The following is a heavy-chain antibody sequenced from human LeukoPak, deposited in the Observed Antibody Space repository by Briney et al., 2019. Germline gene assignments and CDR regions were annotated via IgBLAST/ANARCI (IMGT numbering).Heavy chain of an antibody. J-gene: IGHJ6*02. Sequence: GGSLRLSCAASGFTFSSYGMHWVRQAPGKGLEWVAVISYDGSNKYYADSVKGRFTIPRDNSKNTLYLQMNSLRAEDTAVYYCAKAAESGYGREYGMDVWGQGTTVTVSS. CDR3: AKAAESGYGREYGMDV. V-gene: IGHV3-30*18. CDR1: GFTFSSYG. CDR2: ISYDGSNK. D-gene: IGHD5-12*01.